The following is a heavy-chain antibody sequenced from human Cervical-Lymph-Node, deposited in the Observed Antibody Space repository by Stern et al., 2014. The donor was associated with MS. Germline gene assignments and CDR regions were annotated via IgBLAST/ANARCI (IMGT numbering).Heavy chain of an antibody. Sequence: VQLVQSGGCVVQPGRSLRLSWAASGFTFSYSTMHWVRQAPGKGLEWVATVSHDGSDEYYPDSVKGRFTISRDNSKNTLYLQVNSLRAEDTGVYFCARDRTVTTYYYYYGMDVWGQGTTVTVSS. D-gene: IGHD4-11*01. V-gene: IGHV3-30*04. J-gene: IGHJ6*02. CDR2: VSHDGSDE. CDR1: GFTFSYST. CDR3: ARDRTVTTYYYYYGMDV.